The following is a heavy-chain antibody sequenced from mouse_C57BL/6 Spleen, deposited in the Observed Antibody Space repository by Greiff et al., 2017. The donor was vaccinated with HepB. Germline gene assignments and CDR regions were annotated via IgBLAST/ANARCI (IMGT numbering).Heavy chain of an antibody. CDR3: ARGDYGSGNYFDY. D-gene: IGHD1-1*01. V-gene: IGHV1-63*01. Sequence: VQLQESGAELVRPGTSVKMSCKASGYTFTNYWIGWVKQRPGHGLEWIGDIYPGGGYTNYNEKFKGKATLTADKSSSTAYMQFSSLTSEDSAICSCARGDYGSGNYFDYWGQGTTLTVSS. CDR2: IYPGGGYT. CDR1: GYTFTNYW. J-gene: IGHJ2*01.